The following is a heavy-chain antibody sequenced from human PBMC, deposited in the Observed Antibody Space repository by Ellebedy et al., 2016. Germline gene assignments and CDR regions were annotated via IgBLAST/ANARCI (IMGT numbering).Heavy chain of an antibody. CDR2: IWYDGSNK. Sequence: GGSLRLSCAASGFTFSNYAMHWVRQAPGKGLEWVAVIWYDGSNKYYADSVKGRFTISRDNSKNTLYLQMNSLRAEDTAVYYCARDGSKDYGGYMDQFDFDYWGQGTLVTVSS. CDR1: GFTFSNYA. V-gene: IGHV3-33*08. CDR3: ARDGSKDYGGYMDQFDFDY. D-gene: IGHD4-23*01. J-gene: IGHJ4*02.